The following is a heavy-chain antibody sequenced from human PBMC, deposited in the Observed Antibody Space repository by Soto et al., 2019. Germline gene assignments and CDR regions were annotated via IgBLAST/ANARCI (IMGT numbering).Heavy chain of an antibody. V-gene: IGHV3-48*01. CDR3: ARGFGGMSLHYYYYMDV. CDR1: GFTFSSYS. Sequence: EVQLVESGGGLVQPGGSLRLSCAASGFTFSSYSMNWVRQAPGKGLEWVSYISSSSSTIYYADSVKGRFTISRDNAKNSLYLQMNSLRAEDTAVYYCARGFGGMSLHYYYYMDVWGKGTTVTVSS. D-gene: IGHD2-15*01. CDR2: ISSSSSTI. J-gene: IGHJ6*03.